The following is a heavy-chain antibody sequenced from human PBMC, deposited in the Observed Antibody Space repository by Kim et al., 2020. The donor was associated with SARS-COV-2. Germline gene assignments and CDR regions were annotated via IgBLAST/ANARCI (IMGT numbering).Heavy chain of an antibody. CDR3: ARVAYYDSSGYYGYDAFDI. CDR2: IYYSGST. V-gene: IGHV4-59*13. D-gene: IGHD3-22*01. Sequence: SETLSLTCTVSGGSISSYYWSWIRQPPGKGLEWIGYIYYSGSTNYNPSLKSRVTISVDTSKNQFSLKLSSVTAADTAVYYCARVAYYDSSGYYGYDAFDIWGQGTMVTVSS. CDR1: GGSISSYY. J-gene: IGHJ3*02.